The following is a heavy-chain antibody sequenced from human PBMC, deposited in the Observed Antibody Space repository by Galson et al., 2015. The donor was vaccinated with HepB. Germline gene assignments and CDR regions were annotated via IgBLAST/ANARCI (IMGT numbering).Heavy chain of an antibody. J-gene: IGHJ2*01. CDR3: AKLYSGSYDWYFDL. Sequence: SLRLSCAASGFTFSSYGMHWVRQAPGKGLEWVAVISYDGSNKYYADSVKGRFTISRDNSKNTLYLQMNSLRAEDTAVYYCAKLYSGSYDWYFDLWGRGTLVTVSS. CDR1: GFTFSSYG. D-gene: IGHD1-26*01. V-gene: IGHV3-30*18. CDR2: ISYDGSNK.